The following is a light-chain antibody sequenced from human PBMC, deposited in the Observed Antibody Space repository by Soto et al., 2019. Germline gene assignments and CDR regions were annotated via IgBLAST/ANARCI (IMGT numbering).Light chain of an antibody. CDR1: QGIRNF. J-gene: IGKJ3*01. V-gene: IGKV1-27*01. Sequence: DIKMTQSPTSLSASVGERVTITCRASQGIRNFVAWYQQKPGKAPKLLIYAASTLQSGVPSRFSGSGSGTDITLTLNSLQPEDFATYPCQEWSRVPVFGPWTKVEIK. CDR2: AAS. CDR3: QEWSRVPV.